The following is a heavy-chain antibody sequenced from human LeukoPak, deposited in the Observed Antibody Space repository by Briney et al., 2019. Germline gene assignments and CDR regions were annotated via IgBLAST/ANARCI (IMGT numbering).Heavy chain of an antibody. CDR2: VNRDGSET. J-gene: IGHJ6*02. CDR1: GFALSSHW. CDR3: ARNNGMDV. V-gene: IGHV3-7*03. Sequence: GGSLRLSCAASGFALSSHWMTWVRQVPGRGPEWVANVNRDGSETYYLDSEKGRFTISKDNAKNPLYLQMNSLRAEDTALYHCARNNGMDVWGQGTTVIVSS.